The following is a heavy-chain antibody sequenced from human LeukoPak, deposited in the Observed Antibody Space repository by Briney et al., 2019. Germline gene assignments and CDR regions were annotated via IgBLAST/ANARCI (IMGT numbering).Heavy chain of an antibody. D-gene: IGHD7-27*01. CDR3: TRTSPGVPLDF. V-gene: IGHV4-34*01. Sequence: SETLSLTCAVSGLSFSGYYWSWIRQPPGKGPQWIGEISQSGSPDYNPSLKSRDTISLDTSKNQFSLKLNFVTAAATAVYYCTRTSPGVPLDFWGRGTLVTVSS. CDR1: GLSFSGYY. CDR2: ISQSGSP. J-gene: IGHJ4*02.